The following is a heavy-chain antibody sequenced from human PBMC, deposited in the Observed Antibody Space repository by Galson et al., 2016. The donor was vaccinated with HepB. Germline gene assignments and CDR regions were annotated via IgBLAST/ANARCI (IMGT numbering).Heavy chain of an antibody. CDR2: IKQDGSEK. Sequence: GLEWVANIKQDGSEKYYVDSVKGRFTISRDNAKNSLYLQMNSLRAEDTAVYYCARDRDAYSFYFDYWGRGTLVTVSS. D-gene: IGHD5-24*01. J-gene: IGHJ4*02. V-gene: IGHV3-7*03. CDR3: ARDRDAYSFYFDY.